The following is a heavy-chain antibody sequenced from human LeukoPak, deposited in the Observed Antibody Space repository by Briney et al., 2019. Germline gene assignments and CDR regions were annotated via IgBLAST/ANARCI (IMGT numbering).Heavy chain of an antibody. V-gene: IGHV3-30-3*01. CDR3: ARDLNYYDLSGVDY. J-gene: IGHJ4*02. CDR2: ISYDGSNK. Sequence: GGSLRLSCAASGFTFSSYAMHWVRQASGKGLEWVAVISYDGSNKYYADSVKGRFTISRDNSKNTLYLQMNSLRAEDTAVYYCARDLNYYDLSGVDYWGQGTLVTVSS. D-gene: IGHD3-22*01. CDR1: GFTFSSYA.